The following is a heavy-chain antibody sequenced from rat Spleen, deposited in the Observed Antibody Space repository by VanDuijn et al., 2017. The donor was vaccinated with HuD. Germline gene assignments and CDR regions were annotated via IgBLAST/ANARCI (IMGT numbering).Heavy chain of an antibody. CDR3: TTQWELYH. CDR1: GFTFSDYY. J-gene: IGHJ2*01. CDR2: ISYDGRST. V-gene: IGHV5-29*01. Sequence: EVQLVESDGGLVQPGRSLKLSCAASGFTFSDYYMAWVRQAPTKGLEWVATISYDGRSTYYRDSVKGRFTISRENAYSTLYLQMNSLRSEDTGTYYCTTQWELYHWGQGVLVTVSS. D-gene: IGHD5-1*01.